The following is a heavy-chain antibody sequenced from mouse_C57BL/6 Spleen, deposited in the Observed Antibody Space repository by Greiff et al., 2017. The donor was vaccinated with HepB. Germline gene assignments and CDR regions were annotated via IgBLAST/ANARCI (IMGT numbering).Heavy chain of an antibody. V-gene: IGHV2-2*01. CDR3: ARRDYDYDESPYYAMDY. D-gene: IGHD2-4*01. Sequence: VQLQQSGPGLVQPSQSLSITCTVSGFSLTSYGVHWVRQSPGKGLEWLGVIWSGGSTDYNAAFISRLSISKDNSKSQVFFKMNSLQADDTAIYYWARRDYDYDESPYYAMDYWGQGTSVTVSS. J-gene: IGHJ4*01. CDR2: IWSGGST. CDR1: GFSLTSYG.